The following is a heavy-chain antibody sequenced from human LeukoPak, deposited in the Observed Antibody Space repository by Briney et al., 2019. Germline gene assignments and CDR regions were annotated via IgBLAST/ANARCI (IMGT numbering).Heavy chain of an antibody. V-gene: IGHV4-4*07. CDR2: IYTSGST. Sequence: PSETLSLTCTVSGGSISSYYWSWIRQPAGKGLEWIGRIYTSGSTNYNPSLKSRVTMSVDTSKNQSSLKLSSVTAADTAVYYCARDKDYGSGSYYRFYYYYYYMDVWGKGTTVTVSS. D-gene: IGHD3-10*01. J-gene: IGHJ6*03. CDR3: ARDKDYGSGSYYRFYYYYYYMDV. CDR1: GGSISSYY.